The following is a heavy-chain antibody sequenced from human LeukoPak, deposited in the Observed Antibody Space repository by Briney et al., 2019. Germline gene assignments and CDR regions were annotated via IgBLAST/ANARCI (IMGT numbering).Heavy chain of an antibody. J-gene: IGHJ4*02. CDR1: GGSISSGDYY. CDR3: ARDRPDGELDY. D-gene: IGHD4-17*01. V-gene: IGHV4-30-4*08. Sequence: SQTLSLTCTVSGGSISSGDYYWSWIRQPPGKGLEWIGYIYYSGSTYYNPSLKSRVTISVDTSKNQFSLKLSSVTAADTAVYYYARDRPDGELDYWGPGTLVTVSS. CDR2: IYYSGST.